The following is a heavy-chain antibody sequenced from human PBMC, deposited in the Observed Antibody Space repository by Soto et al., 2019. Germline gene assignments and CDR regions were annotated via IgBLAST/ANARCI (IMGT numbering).Heavy chain of an antibody. J-gene: IGHJ4*02. Sequence: QVQLVQSGAEVKKPGASVKVSCKASGYTFTGYYMHWVRQAPGQGLEWMGWINPNSGGTNYAQKFQGWVSMSRVTAISTASMELSRLRSDDTAVYYCAREWHTAMDSGGQGTLVTVSS. CDR3: AREWHTAMDS. CDR1: GYTFTGYY. CDR2: INPNSGGT. V-gene: IGHV1-2*04. D-gene: IGHD5-18*01.